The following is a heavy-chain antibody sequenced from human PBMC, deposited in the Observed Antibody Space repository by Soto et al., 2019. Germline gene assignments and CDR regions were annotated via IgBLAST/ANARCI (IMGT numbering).Heavy chain of an antibody. CDR1: GFTFSTYA. D-gene: IGHD6-13*01. Sequence: EVQLLESGGGLVQPGGSLRLSCAASGFTFSTYAMSWVRQAPGKGLEWVSPISGSGGSTYYADSVKGRFTISRDNSKNTPYLQMNSLRVEDTAVYYCAKSAAAGTRVHFGDWGQGTLVTVSS. J-gene: IGHJ4*02. V-gene: IGHV3-23*01. CDR3: AKSAAAGTRVHFGD. CDR2: ISGSGGST.